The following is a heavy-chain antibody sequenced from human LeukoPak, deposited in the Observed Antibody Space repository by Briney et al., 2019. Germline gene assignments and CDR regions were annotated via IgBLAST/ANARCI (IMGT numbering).Heavy chain of an antibody. D-gene: IGHD3-22*01. CDR2: IDSHNGNT. J-gene: IGHJ4*02. Sequence: ASVKVSCKASGYSFVFFGVSWVRQAPGRGLEWMGWIDSHNGNTNYAEKFQGRVTMTTDTSTTTSYMELRSLRSDDTAVYYCARGRHYYDSSGYYYVDYWGQGTLVTVSS. V-gene: IGHV1-18*01. CDR1: GYSFVFFG. CDR3: ARGRHYYDSSGYYYVDY.